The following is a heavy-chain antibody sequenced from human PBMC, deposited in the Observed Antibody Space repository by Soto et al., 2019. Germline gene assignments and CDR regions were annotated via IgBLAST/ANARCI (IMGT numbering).Heavy chain of an antibody. V-gene: IGHV1-8*02. CDR1: GYTFTSYG. Sequence: ASVKVSCKASGYTFTSYGISWVRQAPGQGLEWMGWMNPNSGNTGYAQKFQGRVTMTRNTSISTAYMELSSLRSEDTAVYYCARGRNYDSSPNYYYYYGMDVWGQGTTVTVSS. D-gene: IGHD3-22*01. CDR2: MNPNSGNT. J-gene: IGHJ6*02. CDR3: ARGRNYDSSPNYYYYYGMDV.